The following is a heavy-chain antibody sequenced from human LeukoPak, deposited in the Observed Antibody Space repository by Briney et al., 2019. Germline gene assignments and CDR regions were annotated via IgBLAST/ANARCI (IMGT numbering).Heavy chain of an antibody. CDR1: GGTFSSYA. J-gene: IGHJ6*04. D-gene: IGHD2-15*01. CDR2: IIPIFGIA. V-gene: IGHV1-69*04. Sequence: SVKVSCKASGGTFSSYAISWVRQAPGQGLEWMGRIIPIFGIANYAQKFQGRVTITADKSTSTAYMELSSLRSEDTAAYYCARDVGGGSSYYYYGMDVWGKGTTVTVSS. CDR3: ARDVGGGSSYYYYGMDV.